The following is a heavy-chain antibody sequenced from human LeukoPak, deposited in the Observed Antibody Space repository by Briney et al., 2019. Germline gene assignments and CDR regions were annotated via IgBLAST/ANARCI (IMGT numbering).Heavy chain of an antibody. CDR1: GGSFSGYY. D-gene: IGHD3-3*01. CDR3: ARGTRLRLYYFDY. CDR2: INHSGST. J-gene: IGHJ4*02. V-gene: IGHV4-34*01. Sequence: PSETLSLTCAVYGGSFSGYYWSWIRQPPGKGLEWIGEINHSGSTNYNPSLKSRVTISVDTSKNQFSLKLSSVTAADTAVYYCARGTRLRLYYFDYWGQGTLVTVSS.